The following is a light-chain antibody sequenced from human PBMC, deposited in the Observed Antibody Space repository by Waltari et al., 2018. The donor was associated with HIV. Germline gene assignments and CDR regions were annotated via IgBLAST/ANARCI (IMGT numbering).Light chain of an antibody. Sequence: QSALTQPPSASGSPGQSVTISCTGTRSDLAGYNYVSWYQQHPGKAPKLIIYEVNKRPSGVPDRFSGSKSGNTASLTVSGLQAEDEADYYCSSYAGTRYVFGTGTKVTVL. CDR2: EVN. V-gene: IGLV2-8*01. J-gene: IGLJ1*01. CDR3: SSYAGTRYV. CDR1: RSDLAGYNY.